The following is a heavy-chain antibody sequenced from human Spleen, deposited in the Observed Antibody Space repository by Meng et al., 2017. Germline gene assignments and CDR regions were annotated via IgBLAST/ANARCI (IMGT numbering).Heavy chain of an antibody. CDR2: INHSGST. CDR1: GGSLSGYY. CDR3: ARRGDSESFSP. D-gene: IGHD3-10*01. J-gene: IGHJ5*02. Sequence: QVQLQYWGAGLLKPSETLSLHCVVYGGSLSGYYLCWLLLLPWKGLDWVGEINHSGSTTYNPSLESRVTISLDTSKNLFSLRLGSVTAADTAVYYCARRGDSESFSPWGQGTLVTVSS. V-gene: IGHV4-34*01.